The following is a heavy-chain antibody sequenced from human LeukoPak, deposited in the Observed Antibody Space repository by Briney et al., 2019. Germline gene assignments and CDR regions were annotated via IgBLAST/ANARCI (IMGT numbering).Heavy chain of an antibody. CDR1: GGSISSSSYY. CDR2: IYYSGST. V-gene: IGHV4-39*07. Sequence: SETLSLTCTVSGGSISSSSYYWGWIRQPPGKGLEWIGSIYYSGSTYYNPSLKSRVTISVDTSKNQFSLKLGSVTAADTAVYYCARARPGIAVAGTVGWFDPWGQGTLVTVSS. J-gene: IGHJ5*02. CDR3: ARARPGIAVAGTVGWFDP. D-gene: IGHD6-19*01.